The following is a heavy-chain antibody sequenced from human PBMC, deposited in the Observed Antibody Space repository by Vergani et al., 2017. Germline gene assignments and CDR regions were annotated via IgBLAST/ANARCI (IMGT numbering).Heavy chain of an antibody. CDR3: ARVYYDYVWGSYRYRGYYFDY. V-gene: IGHV4-34*01. D-gene: IGHD3-16*02. J-gene: IGHJ4*02. Sequence: QVQLQQWGAGLLKPSETLSLTCAVYGGSFSGYYWSWIRQHPGKGLEWIGYIYYSGSTYYNPSLKSRVTISVDTSKNQFSLKLSSVTAADTAVYYCARVYYDYVWGSYRYRGYYFDYWGQGTLVSVSS. CDR1: GGSFSGYY. CDR2: IYYSGST.